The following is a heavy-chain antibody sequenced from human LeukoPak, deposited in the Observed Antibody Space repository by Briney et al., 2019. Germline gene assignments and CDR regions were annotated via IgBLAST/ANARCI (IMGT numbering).Heavy chain of an antibody. Sequence: GGSLRLSCAASGFTFSSYSMNWVRQAPGKGLEWVSYISSRSSTIYYADSVKGRFTISRDNAKNSLYLQMNSLRAEDTAVYYCARAVWPWGVVVTASDYWGQGTLVTVSS. J-gene: IGHJ4*02. CDR2: ISSRSSTI. D-gene: IGHD2-21*02. CDR3: ARAVWPWGVVVTASDY. CDR1: GFTFSSYS. V-gene: IGHV3-48*04.